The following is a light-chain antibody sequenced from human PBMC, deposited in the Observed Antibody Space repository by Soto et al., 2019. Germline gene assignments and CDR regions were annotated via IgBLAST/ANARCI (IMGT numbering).Light chain of an antibody. CDR3: QRYKSAHRT. V-gene: IGKV1-27*01. Sequence: DIQMTQSPSSLSASIGDRVSITCRASQGISNYLAWYQQKPGKVPKLLIYAASTLQSGVPSRFSGSGSGTDFTLTISSLQHEDVEPYYCQRYKSAHRTLGQGTKVDIK. J-gene: IGKJ1*01. CDR2: AAS. CDR1: QGISNY.